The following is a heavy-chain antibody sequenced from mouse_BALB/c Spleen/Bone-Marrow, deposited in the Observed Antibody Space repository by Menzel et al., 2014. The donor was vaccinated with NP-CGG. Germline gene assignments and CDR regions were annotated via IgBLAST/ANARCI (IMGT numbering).Heavy chain of an antibody. D-gene: IGHD1-1*01. V-gene: IGHV5-17*02. J-gene: IGHJ2*01. CDR3: ARSGSSSGYFDY. Sequence: EVQVVESGGGLVQPGGSRKLSCAAFGFTFSSFGMHWVRQAPEKGLEWVAYISSGSSTVYYADKVMGRFTISRDNPKNTLFLQMTSLRSEDTAMYYCARSGSSSGYFDYWGQGTTLTVSS. CDR2: ISSGSSTV. CDR1: GFTFSSFG.